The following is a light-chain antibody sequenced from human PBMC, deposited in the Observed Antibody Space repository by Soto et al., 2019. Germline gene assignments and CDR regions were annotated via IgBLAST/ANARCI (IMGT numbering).Light chain of an antibody. Sequence: DIVLTQSPATLSLSPGDRATLSCRASQSVSSSYLAWYQQKTGQAPRLLIYGESSRATGIPDRFSGSGSGTDLNLTISRLEPEDFAVYYCQKYGSSPITFGQGTRLEIK. CDR2: GES. V-gene: IGKV3-20*01. J-gene: IGKJ5*01. CDR3: QKYGSSPIT. CDR1: QSVSSSY.